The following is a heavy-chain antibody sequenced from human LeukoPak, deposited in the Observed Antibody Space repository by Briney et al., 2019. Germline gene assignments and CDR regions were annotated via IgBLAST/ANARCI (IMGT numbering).Heavy chain of an antibody. CDR3: ATERGYGNGDHCYFYMDV. Sequence: ASVKVSCKASGYTFIPYHIYWVRQAPGQGLEWMGSINASGGSTKYTQKFQGRVTMTRDMSTSTVYMELSHLRSEDTAGYYCATERGYGNGDHCYFYMDVWGKGTTVTVSS. CDR1: GYTFIPYH. J-gene: IGHJ6*03. V-gene: IGHV1-46*01. CDR2: INASGGST. D-gene: IGHD2-15*01.